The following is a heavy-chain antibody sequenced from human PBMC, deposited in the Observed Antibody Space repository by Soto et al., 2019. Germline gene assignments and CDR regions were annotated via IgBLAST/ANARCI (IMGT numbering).Heavy chain of an antibody. Sequence: GASVKVSCKASGYTFTDYYMHWVRQAPGQGREWMGWINPNSGGTNYAQKFQGRVTMTRDTSISTAYMELSRLRSDDTAVYYCARKLALRGSYYYYYDMDVWGQGTTVTVSS. CDR3: ARKLALRGSYYYYYDMDV. CDR2: INPNSGGT. V-gene: IGHV1-2*02. J-gene: IGHJ6*02. CDR1: GYTFTDYY. D-gene: IGHD1-7*01.